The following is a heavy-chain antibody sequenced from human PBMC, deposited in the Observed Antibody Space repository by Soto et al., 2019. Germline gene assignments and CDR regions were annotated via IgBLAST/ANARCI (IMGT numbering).Heavy chain of an antibody. J-gene: IGHJ4*02. CDR1: GFTLSWYW. CDR3: AREVGRGSGSYYLDY. CDR2: INNDGSII. V-gene: IGHV3-74*01. D-gene: IGHD3-16*01. Sequence: GGSLRLSCAASGFTLSWYWMHWVRQAPGKGLEWVSDINNDGSIINYADSVKGRFSISRDNAKNTLYLQMNGLRAEDTAVYYCAREVGRGSGSYYLDYWGQETLVTVSS.